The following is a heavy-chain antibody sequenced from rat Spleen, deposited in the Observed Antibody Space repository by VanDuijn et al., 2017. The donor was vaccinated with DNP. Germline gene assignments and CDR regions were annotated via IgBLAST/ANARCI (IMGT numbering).Heavy chain of an antibody. CDR1: GFTFSNYY. CDR2: ISTSGSRT. J-gene: IGHJ2*01. V-gene: IGHV5-25*01. Sequence: EVQLVESGGGLVQPGRSLKLSCAASGFTFSNYYMAWVRQAPKKGLEWVATISTSGSRTYYPDSVKGRFTISRDNAKSSLYLQMNSLKSEDTATYCCARGQLRGFDYWGQGVMVTVSS. CDR3: ARGQLRGFDY. D-gene: IGHD1-2*01.